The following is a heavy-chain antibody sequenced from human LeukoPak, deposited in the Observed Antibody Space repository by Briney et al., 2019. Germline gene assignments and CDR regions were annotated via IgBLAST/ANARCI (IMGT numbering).Heavy chain of an antibody. D-gene: IGHD4-17*01. CDR2: ISGRSSYI. V-gene: IGHV3-21*01. CDR1: GFTFSSYS. J-gene: IGHJ4*02. CDR3: ARSPVGDYGLDY. Sequence: GGSLRLSCAASGFTFSSYSMNWVRQAPGKGLEWVSFISGRSSYIYYADSVKGRFTISRDNAKNSLYLQMNSLRAEDTAVYYCARSPVGDYGLDYWGQGTLVTVSS.